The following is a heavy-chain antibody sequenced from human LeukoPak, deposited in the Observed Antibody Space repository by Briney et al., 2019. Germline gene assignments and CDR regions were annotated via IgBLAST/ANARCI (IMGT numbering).Heavy chain of an antibody. V-gene: IGHV4-30-4*01. CDR3: ARNSGSYSIYRYYYMDV. J-gene: IGHJ6*03. Sequence: PSETLSLTCTVSGGSISSGDYYWSWIRQPPGKGLEWIGYIYYSGSTYYNPSLKSRVTISVDTSKNQFSLKLSSVTAADTAVYYCARNSGSYSIYRYYYMDVWGKGTTVTVSS. D-gene: IGHD1-26*01. CDR1: GGSISSGDYY. CDR2: IYYSGST.